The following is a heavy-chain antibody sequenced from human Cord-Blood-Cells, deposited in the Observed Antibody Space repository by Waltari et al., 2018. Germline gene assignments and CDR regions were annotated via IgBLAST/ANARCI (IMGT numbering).Heavy chain of an antibody. CDR3: ARDVAPIAAAGYYYYGMDV. CDR1: GYTFTRSG. Sequence: QVQLVPSGAEVKKPRASVQVPCKAPGYTFTRSGIGWLRHEPGQALEWMGRISAYNVNTNYAQKLQGRVTMTTDTSTSTADMELRSLRSDDTAVYYCARDVAPIAAAGYYYYGMDVWGQGTTVTVSS. J-gene: IGHJ6*02. CDR2: ISAYNVNT. D-gene: IGHD6-13*01. V-gene: IGHV1-18*01.